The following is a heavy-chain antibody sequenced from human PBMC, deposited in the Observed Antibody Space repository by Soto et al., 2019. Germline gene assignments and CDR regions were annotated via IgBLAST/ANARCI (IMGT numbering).Heavy chain of an antibody. CDR1: GGAITSDF. CDR3: ARDHGSYPNT. Sequence: SETLSLTCNVSGGAITSDFWSWIRQPPGKGLEWIGYVYYSGAADYNPSLKPRVTISIATSKTQFSLRLASATAADAGVYYCARDHGSYPNTWGQGILVTVSS. D-gene: IGHD3-16*02. J-gene: IGHJ1*01. V-gene: IGHV4-59*01. CDR2: VYYSGAA.